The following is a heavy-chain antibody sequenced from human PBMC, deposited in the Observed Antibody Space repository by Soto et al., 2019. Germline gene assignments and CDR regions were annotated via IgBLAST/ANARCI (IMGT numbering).Heavy chain of an antibody. Sequence: EVQLVESGGGLVQPGRSLRLSCAASGFTFDAYAMHWVRQAPGKGLEWVAGIGWNSGSVGYADSVKGRFTISRDNAKNSLYLQMNSLRAGDTALYFCAKNHVADTDFYFDHWGQGTLVTVSS. CDR1: GFTFDAYA. CDR3: AKNHVADTDFYFDH. CDR2: IGWNSGSV. V-gene: IGHV3-9*01. D-gene: IGHD6-19*01. J-gene: IGHJ4*02.